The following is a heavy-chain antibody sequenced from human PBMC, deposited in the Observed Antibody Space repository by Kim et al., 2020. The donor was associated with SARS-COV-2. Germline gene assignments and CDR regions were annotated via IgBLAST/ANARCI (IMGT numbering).Heavy chain of an antibody. CDR2: IYYSGST. CDR3: ARHPEGYCSGGSCLQIDY. D-gene: IGHD2-15*01. Sequence: TETLSLTCTVSGGSISSYYWSWIRQPPGKGLEWIGYIYYSGSTNYNPSLKSRVTISVDTSKNQFSLKLSSVTAADTAVYYCARHPEGYCSGGSCLQIDYWGQGTLVTVSS. J-gene: IGHJ4*02. CDR1: GGSISSYY. V-gene: IGHV4-59*08.